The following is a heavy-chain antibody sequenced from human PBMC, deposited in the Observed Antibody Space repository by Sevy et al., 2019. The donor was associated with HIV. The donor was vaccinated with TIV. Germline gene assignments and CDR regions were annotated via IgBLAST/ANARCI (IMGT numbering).Heavy chain of an antibody. J-gene: IGHJ6*03. CDR3: ARDLSCSSTSCYLSTAMVGPYYYYYMDV. V-gene: IGHV1-18*01. CDR1: GYTFTSYG. D-gene: IGHD2-2*01. Sequence: ASVKVSCKASGYTFTSYGISWVRQAPGQGLEWMGWISAYNGNTNYAQKLQGRVTMTTDTSTSTAYMELRSLRSDDTAVYYCARDLSCSSTSCYLSTAMVGPYYYYYMDVWGKGTTVTVSS. CDR2: ISAYNGNT.